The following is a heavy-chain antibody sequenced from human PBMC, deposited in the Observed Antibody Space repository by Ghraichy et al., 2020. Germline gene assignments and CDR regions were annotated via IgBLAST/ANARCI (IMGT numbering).Heavy chain of an antibody. J-gene: IGHJ4*02. Sequence: ASVKVSCKASGYTFTGYYMHWVRHAPGQGLEWMGWINPNSGGTNYAQKFQGRVTMTRDTSISTAYMELSRLRSDDTAVYYCARSHSGTNMYYFDYWGQGTLVTVSS. CDR1: GYTFTGYY. V-gene: IGHV1-2*02. D-gene: IGHD1-26*01. CDR2: INPNSGGT. CDR3: ARSHSGTNMYYFDY.